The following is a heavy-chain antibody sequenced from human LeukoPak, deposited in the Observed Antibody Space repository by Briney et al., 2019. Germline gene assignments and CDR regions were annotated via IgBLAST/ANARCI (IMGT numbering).Heavy chain of an antibody. CDR3: ARDKSSGYYYFDY. J-gene: IGHJ4*02. CDR2: INTPGGST. CDR1: GFTFSSYA. V-gene: IGHV3-23*01. D-gene: IGHD3-22*01. Sequence: GGSLRLSCAASGFTFSSYAMSWVRQAPGKGLEWVSAINTPGGSTYYADSVKGRLTISRDNSKNTLYLQMNNLRAEDTALYYCARDKSSGYYYFDYWGQGTLVTVSS.